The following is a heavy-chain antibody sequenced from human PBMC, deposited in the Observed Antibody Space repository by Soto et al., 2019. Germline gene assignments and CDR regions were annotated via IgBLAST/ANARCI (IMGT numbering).Heavy chain of an antibody. CDR2: MNANRGNT. CDR1: GYTFTNYD. Sequence: QVQLVQSGAEVKKPGASVKVSCKASGYTFTNYDINWVRQATGPGLEWLGWMNANRGNTGYAQKFQGRVTMTRNTSISTAYMELSSLRSEDTAVYYCARTLYGDNVDYWGQGTLVTVSS. V-gene: IGHV1-8*01. D-gene: IGHD4-17*01. J-gene: IGHJ4*02. CDR3: ARTLYGDNVDY.